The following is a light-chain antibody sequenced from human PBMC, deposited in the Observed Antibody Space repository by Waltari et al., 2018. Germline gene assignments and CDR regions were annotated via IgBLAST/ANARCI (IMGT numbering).Light chain of an antibody. J-gene: IGLJ3*02. Sequence: RPGSSPTTMVHEDNQNPACVPVRCSCSIDSASNSAALTISGLKTEDEADYYCQSYDSSNQVWVFGGGTKLTVL. V-gene: IGLV6-57*01. CDR2: EDN. CDR3: QSYDSSNQVWV.